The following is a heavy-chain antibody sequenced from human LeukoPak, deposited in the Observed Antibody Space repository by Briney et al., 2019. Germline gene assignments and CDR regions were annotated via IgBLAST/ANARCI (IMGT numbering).Heavy chain of an antibody. CDR1: GFTFSSYA. D-gene: IGHD6-19*01. CDR3: ARDGSIAVAGTPFDY. J-gene: IGHJ4*02. V-gene: IGHV3-64*01. CDR2: ISSNGGST. Sequence: PGGSLRLSCSASGFTFSSYAMHWVRQAPGKGLEYVSAISSNGGSTYYANSVKGRFTISRDNSKNTLYLQMGSLRAEDMAVYYCARDGSIAVAGTPFDYWGQGTLVTVSS.